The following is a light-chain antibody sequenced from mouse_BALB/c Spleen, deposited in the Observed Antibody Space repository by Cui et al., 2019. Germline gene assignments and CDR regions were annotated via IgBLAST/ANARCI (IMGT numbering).Light chain of an antibody. Sequence: QIVLSQSPAILSASPREKVTMTCRVSSSVSYMHWYQQKPGSSPKPWIYATSNLASGVPARFSGSGSGTSYSLTISRVEAEDAATYYCQQWSSNPLTFGAGTKLELK. J-gene: IGKJ5*01. V-gene: IGKV4-72*01. CDR3: QQWSSNPLT. CDR2: ATS. CDR1: SSVSY.